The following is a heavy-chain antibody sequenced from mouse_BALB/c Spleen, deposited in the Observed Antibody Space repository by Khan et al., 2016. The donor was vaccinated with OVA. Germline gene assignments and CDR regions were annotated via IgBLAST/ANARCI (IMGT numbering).Heavy chain of an antibody. D-gene: IGHD2-14*01. J-gene: IGHJ2*01. CDR1: GFTFTSYG. Sequence: VQLQQSGAELGRPGSSVKLSCKTSGFTFTSYGIKWVKQRPGQGLEWIGYIYPGNGYTVYNERFQGKATLKSDTSYSTAYMQLRSLTSEDSAIYFCTAAYYRNYFDFWGQGTTLTVSS. CDR3: TAAYYRNYFDF. CDR2: IYPGNGYT. V-gene: IGHV1S134*01.